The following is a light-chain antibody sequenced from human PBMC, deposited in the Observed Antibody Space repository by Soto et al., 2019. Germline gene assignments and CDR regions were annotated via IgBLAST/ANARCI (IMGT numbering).Light chain of an antibody. CDR3: QQTYIAPRA. V-gene: IGKV1-6*01. J-gene: IGKJ1*01. Sequence: AIPMTQSPSSLSASVGDRVTITCRASQGIGSDLGWYQQKPGKAPNLLIYAASSLQSGVPSRFSGSGSGTDFTLTISSLQPEDFATYYCQQTYIAPRAFGQGTKVEIK. CDR1: QGIGSD. CDR2: AAS.